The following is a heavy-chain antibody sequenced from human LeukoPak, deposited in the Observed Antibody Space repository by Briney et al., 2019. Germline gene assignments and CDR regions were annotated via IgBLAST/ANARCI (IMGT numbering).Heavy chain of an antibody. CDR3: ARVGRGDHTWGSYSCDH. D-gene: IGHD3-16*01. J-gene: IGHJ1*01. CDR2: ISSSGST. V-gene: IGHV4-59*01. Sequence: AETLSLTCTVSVSGDSFSSYHWSWLRQPPGKGLEWIGYISSSGSTSYYTSLKSRVTISVDTSKNQFSLKLSSVTAADTAVYYCARVGRGDHTWGSYSCDHWGQGTLASVSS. CDR1: GDSFSSYH.